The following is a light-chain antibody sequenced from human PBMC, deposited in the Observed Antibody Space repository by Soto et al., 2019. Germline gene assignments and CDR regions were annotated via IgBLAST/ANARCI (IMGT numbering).Light chain of an antibody. J-gene: IGKJ3*01. CDR1: QSISSY. CDR2: AAS. V-gene: IGKV1-39*01. Sequence: DLQMTQSPSSLSSSLGESVTITCRASQSISSYLNWYQQKPGKAPKLLIYAASSLQSGVPPRFSGSGSGTDFTLTISSLQPEDFATYYCQQSYSTPPNFGPGTKVDI. CDR3: QQSYSTPPN.